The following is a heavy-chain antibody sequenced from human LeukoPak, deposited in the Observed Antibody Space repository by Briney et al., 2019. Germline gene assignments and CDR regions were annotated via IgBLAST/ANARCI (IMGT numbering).Heavy chain of an antibody. D-gene: IGHD3-10*01. CDR1: GFTFSSYW. V-gene: IGHV3-7*03. J-gene: IGHJ4*02. CDR2: INHNGNVN. CDR3: ARVFRVHFDY. Sequence: GGSLRLSCAASGFTFSSYWMNWARQAPGKGLEWVASINHNGNVNYYVDSVKGRFTISRDNAKNSLYLQMNSLRAEDTAVYYCARVFRVHFDYWGQGTLVTVSS.